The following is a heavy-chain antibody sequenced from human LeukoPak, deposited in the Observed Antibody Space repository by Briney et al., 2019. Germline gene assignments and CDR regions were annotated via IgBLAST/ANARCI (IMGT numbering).Heavy chain of an antibody. J-gene: IGHJ4*02. CDR2: IYYSGST. Sequence: PSETLSLTCTVSGGSISSSSYYWGWLRQPPGKGLEWIGSIYYSGSTYYNPSLKSRVTISVDTYKHQFSLKLSSVTAADTAVYYCASVYSSSSPYYFDYWGRGTLVTVSS. CDR1: GGSISSSSYY. CDR3: ASVYSSSSPYYFDY. V-gene: IGHV4-39*01. D-gene: IGHD6-13*01.